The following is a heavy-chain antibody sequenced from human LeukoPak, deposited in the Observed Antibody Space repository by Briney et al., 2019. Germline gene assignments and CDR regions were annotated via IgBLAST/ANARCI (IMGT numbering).Heavy chain of an antibody. CDR2: INPNSGGT. J-gene: IGHJ6*03. D-gene: IGHD4-17*01. CDR1: GYTFTGYY. CDR3: ARDIGDYGDPTGGYYYMDV. V-gene: IGHV1-2*02. Sequence: GASVKVSCKASGYTFTGYYMHWVRQAPGQGLEWMGWINPNSGGTNYAQKFQGRVTMTRDTSISTAYMELSRLRSDDTAVYYCARDIGDYGDPTGGYYYMDVWGKGTTVTISS.